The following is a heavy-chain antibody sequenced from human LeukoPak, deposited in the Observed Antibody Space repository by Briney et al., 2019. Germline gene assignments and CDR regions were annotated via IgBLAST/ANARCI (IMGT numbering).Heavy chain of an antibody. Sequence: ASVKVSCKVSGYTLTELSMHWVRQAPGKGLEWMGGFDPEDGETIYAQKFQGRVTMTGDTSTDTAYMELSSLRSEDTAVYYCATDRAFDIWGQGTMVTVSS. V-gene: IGHV1-24*01. J-gene: IGHJ3*02. CDR2: FDPEDGET. CDR1: GYTLTELS. CDR3: ATDRAFDI.